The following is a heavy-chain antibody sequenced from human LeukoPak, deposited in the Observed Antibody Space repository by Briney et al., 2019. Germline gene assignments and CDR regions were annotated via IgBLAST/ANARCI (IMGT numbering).Heavy chain of an antibody. D-gene: IGHD2-2*01. V-gene: IGHV1-2*02. CDR2: INPNSGGT. CDR3: ANLEDIVVVPAAMETTINDAFDI. Sequence: GASVKVSCKASGGSFTTYPITWVRQAPGQGLEWMGLINPNSGGTNYAQKFQGRVTMTRDTSISTAYMELSRLRSDDTAVYYCANLEDIVVVPAAMETTINDAFDIWGQGTMVTVSS. J-gene: IGHJ3*02. CDR1: GGSFTTYP.